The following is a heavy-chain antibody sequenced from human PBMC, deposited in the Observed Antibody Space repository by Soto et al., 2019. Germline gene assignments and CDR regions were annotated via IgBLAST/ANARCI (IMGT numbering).Heavy chain of an antibody. CDR1: GGSISSGGYY. CDR2: IYYSGST. CDR3: ARGGGCSGGSCYSAVDY. D-gene: IGHD2-15*01. Sequence: SETLSLTCTVSGGSISSGGYYWSWIRQHPGKGLEWIGYIYYSGSTYYNPSLKSRVTISVDTSKNQFSLKLSSVTAADTAVYYCARGGGCSGGSCYSAVDYWGQGTLVTVSS. V-gene: IGHV4-31*03. J-gene: IGHJ4*02.